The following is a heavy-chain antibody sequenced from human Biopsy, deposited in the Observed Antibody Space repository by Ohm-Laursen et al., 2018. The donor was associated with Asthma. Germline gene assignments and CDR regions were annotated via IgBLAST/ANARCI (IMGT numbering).Heavy chain of an antibody. CDR1: GFTFSSYS. V-gene: IGHV3-23*01. Sequence: SLRLSCAASGFTFSSYSMNWVRQAPGKGLEWVSSISGSGGRTYSADSVKGRFSISRDNSKNTLYLQMDSLRAEDTAVYYCARGDSSGWSHYYFDYWGQGTLVTVSS. D-gene: IGHD6-19*01. CDR2: ISGSGGRT. CDR3: ARGDSSGWSHYYFDY. J-gene: IGHJ4*02.